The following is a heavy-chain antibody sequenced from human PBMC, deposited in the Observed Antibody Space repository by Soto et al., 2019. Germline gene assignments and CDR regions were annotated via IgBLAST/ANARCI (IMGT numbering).Heavy chain of an antibody. D-gene: IGHD3-22*01. J-gene: IGHJ6*02. Sequence: GGSLRLSCAASGFTLRNSRMSWVRQAPGKGLEWVANIKQDGSDTYYVDSVKGRFTISRDNAKNSLYLQMNSLRAEDTAVYYCARSYYDSSASYASYGMDVWCQGTTVTVSS. CDR1: GFTLRNSR. CDR2: IKQDGSDT. V-gene: IGHV3-7*02. CDR3: ARSYYDSSASYASYGMDV.